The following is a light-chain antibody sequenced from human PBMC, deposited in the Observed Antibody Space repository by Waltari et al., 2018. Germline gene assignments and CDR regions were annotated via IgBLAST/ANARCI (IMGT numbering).Light chain of an antibody. V-gene: IGKV1D-16*01. Sequence: DIQMTQSPSSLSASVGDRVTIPCRASQDIGSWLAWFQQKPGRAPKPLIYAASTLQGGVSSRFSGSGSGTHFTLTISSLQPEDFATYYCQQYNKYPQTFGQGTKLEI. CDR3: QQYNKYPQT. CDR1: QDIGSW. CDR2: AAS. J-gene: IGKJ2*01.